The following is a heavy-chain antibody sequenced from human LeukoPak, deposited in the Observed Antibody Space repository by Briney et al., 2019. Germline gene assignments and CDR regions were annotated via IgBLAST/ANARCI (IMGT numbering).Heavy chain of an antibody. Sequence: SETLSLTCTVSGGSISSGGYYWSWIRQHPGKGLEWIGYIYYSGSTYYNPSLKSRVTISVDTSKKQFSLKLSSVTAADTAVYYCARVDVVVTQYLDYWGQGTLVTVSS. J-gene: IGHJ4*02. CDR2: IYYSGST. D-gene: IGHD3-22*01. V-gene: IGHV4-31*03. CDR3: ARVDVVVTQYLDY. CDR1: GGSISSGGYY.